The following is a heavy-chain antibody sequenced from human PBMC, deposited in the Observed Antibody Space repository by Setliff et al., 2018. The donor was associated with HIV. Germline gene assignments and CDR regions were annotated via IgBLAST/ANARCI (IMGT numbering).Heavy chain of an antibody. Sequence: SETLSLTCAVSGYSISSGYYWGWIRQPPGKGLEWIGSIYHSGSTYYNPSLKSRVTISRDTSKSQFSLKLSSVTAADTAVYYCAGDSNNVRWFYFWGQGTLVTVSS. V-gene: IGHV4-38-2*02. CDR1: GYSISSGYY. D-gene: IGHD1-20*01. CDR3: AGDSNNVRWFYF. J-gene: IGHJ5*01. CDR2: IYHSGST.